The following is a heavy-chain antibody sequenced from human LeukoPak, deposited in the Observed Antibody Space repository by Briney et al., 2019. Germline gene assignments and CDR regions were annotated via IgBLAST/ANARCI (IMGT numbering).Heavy chain of an antibody. CDR1: GYTFTSYY. CDR3: ARGSTTVTRLTT. J-gene: IGHJ4*02. V-gene: IGHV1-2*06. D-gene: IGHD4-17*01. Sequence: ASVKVSCKASGYTFTSYYMHWVRQAPGRGLEWMGRINPNSGGTNYAQKFQGRVTMTRDTSISTAYMELSRLRSDDTAVYYCARGSTTVTRLTTWGQGTLVTVSS. CDR2: INPNSGGT.